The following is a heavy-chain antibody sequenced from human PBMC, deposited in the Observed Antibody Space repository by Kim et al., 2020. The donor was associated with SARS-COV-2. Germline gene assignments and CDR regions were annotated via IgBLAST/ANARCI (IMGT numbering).Heavy chain of an antibody. D-gene: IGHD3-3*01. Sequence: SETLSLTCTVSGGSISSGDYYWSWIRQHPGKGLEWSGYNHDSGTTYYNPFHRRRAITSDDTNNNQSLLKLSFVTADETAVYYCGGAGCECFGVVGGFDI. J-gene: IGHJ3*02. CDR3: GGAGCECFGVVGGFDI. V-gene: IGHV4-31*03. CDR2: NHDSGTT. CDR1: GGSISSGDYY.